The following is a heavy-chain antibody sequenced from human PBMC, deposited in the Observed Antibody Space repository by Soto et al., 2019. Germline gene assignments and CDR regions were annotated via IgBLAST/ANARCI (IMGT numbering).Heavy chain of an antibody. Sequence: SETLALTCAVYGGTFRGYYWSWIRQPPGKGLEWIGEINHSGSTNYNPSLKSRVTISVDTSKNQFSLKLSSVTAADTAVYYCARGSRLRSPGPWGQGTLVTVSS. CDR2: INHSGST. J-gene: IGHJ5*02. CDR3: ARGSRLRSPGP. D-gene: IGHD5-12*01. V-gene: IGHV4-34*01. CDR1: GGTFRGYY.